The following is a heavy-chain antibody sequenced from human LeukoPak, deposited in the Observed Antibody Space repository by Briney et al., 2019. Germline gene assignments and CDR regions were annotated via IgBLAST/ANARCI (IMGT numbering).Heavy chain of an antibody. J-gene: IGHJ4*02. CDR1: GYTFTSYD. CDR3: ARFGEYVWGSYRSDY. D-gene: IGHD3-16*02. Sequence: GASVKVSCKASGYTFTSYDINWVRQATGQGLEWMGWMNPNSGNTGYAQKFQGGVTMTRNTSISTAYMELGSLRSEDTAVYYCARFGEYVWGSYRSDYWGQGTLVTVSS. V-gene: IGHV1-8*01. CDR2: MNPNSGNT.